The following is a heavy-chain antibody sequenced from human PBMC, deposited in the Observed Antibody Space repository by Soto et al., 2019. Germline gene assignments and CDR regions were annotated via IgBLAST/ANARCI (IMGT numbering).Heavy chain of an antibody. D-gene: IGHD2-15*01. J-gene: IGHJ4*02. CDR1: GFTFSSYA. CDR2: ISGRGDRT. V-gene: IGHV3-23*01. CDR3: AKDRVVGYCSSASCWDWSGTPYFDY. Sequence: EVQLLESGGGLVQSGGSLRLSCAASGFTFSSYAMSWVRQTPGKGLEWVSAISGRGDRTYYVDSVKGRFTISRDNSKNTLYLQMNSLRAEDTAVYYCAKDRVVGYCSSASCWDWSGTPYFDYWGQGTLVTVSS.